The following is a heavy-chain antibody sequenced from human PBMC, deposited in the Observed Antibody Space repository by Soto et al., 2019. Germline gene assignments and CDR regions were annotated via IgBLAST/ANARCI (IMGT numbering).Heavy chain of an antibody. CDR3: ASYHGRAYYDFWSGYYGPGYFDY. D-gene: IGHD3-3*01. CDR2: IYHTGSS. J-gene: IGHJ4*02. V-gene: IGHV4-30-4*01. Sequence: SETLSLTCTVSGVSISSGTYYWSWLRQPPGKGLEWIGYIYHTGSSQSNPSLKSRVAISIDTSKNQFTLELRSVTAADTAVYYCASYHGRAYYDFWSGYYGPGYFDYWGQGTLVTVS. CDR1: GVSISSGTYY.